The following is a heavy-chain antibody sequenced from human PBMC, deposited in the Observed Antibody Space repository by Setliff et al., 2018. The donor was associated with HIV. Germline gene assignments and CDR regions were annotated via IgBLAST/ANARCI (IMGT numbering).Heavy chain of an antibody. CDR2: IYSSGTT. V-gene: IGHV4-4*09. J-gene: IGHJ5*02. Sequence: SETLSLTCFVSGVSISDHYWGWIRQPPGKGLEWIGYIYSSGTTQYNPSVESRVTMSLDTSRDQFSLRLNSVTAADTAVYYCARYRYYYDSSGYGRWFDPWGQGTLVTVSS. CDR1: GVSISDHY. CDR3: ARYRYYYDSSGYGRWFDP. D-gene: IGHD3-22*01.